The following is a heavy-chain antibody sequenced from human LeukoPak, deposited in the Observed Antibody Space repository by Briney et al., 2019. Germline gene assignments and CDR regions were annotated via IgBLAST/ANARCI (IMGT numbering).Heavy chain of an antibody. CDR2: ISSSGSTI. CDR1: GFTFSDYY. V-gene: IGHV3-11*01. Sequence: PGGSLRLSCAASGFTFSDYYMSWIRQAPGKGLEWVSYISSSGSTIYYADSVKGRFTISRDNAKNSLYLQMNSLRAEDTAVYYCARDLQAAAAPLPHDYWGQGTLVTVSS. D-gene: IGHD6-13*01. J-gene: IGHJ4*02. CDR3: ARDLQAAAAPLPHDY.